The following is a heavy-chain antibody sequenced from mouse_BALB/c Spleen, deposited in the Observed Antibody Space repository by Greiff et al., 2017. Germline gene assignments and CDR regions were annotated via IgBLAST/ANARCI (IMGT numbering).Heavy chain of an antibody. CDR1: GYAFSSYW. CDR3: TRGGGPAWFAY. CDR2: IYPGDGDT. V-gene: IGHV1-80*01. J-gene: IGHJ3*01. Sequence: QVQLQQSGAELVRPGSSVKISCKASGYAFSSYWMNWVKQRPGQGLEWIGQIYPGDGDTNYNGKFKGKAPLTADKSSSTAFMQLSSLTSEDSAVDFCTRGGGPAWFAYWGQGTLVTVSA.